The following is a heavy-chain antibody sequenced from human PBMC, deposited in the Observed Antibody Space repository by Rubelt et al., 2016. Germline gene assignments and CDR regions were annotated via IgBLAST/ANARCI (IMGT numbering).Heavy chain of an antibody. CDR1: GGSISRYY. D-gene: IGHD3-3*01. V-gene: IGHV4-59*01. Sequence: QVQLQESGPGLVKPSETLSLTCAVSGGSISRYYWSWIRQPPGKGLEWIGYIYYSGSTKYKPSLKSQVTISLNTPKHQYSLKLSSMTAAETAVYYCARDRGPFGVALMGGFDPWGQGTLVTVSS. CDR3: ARDRGPFGVALMGGFDP. CDR2: IYYSGST. J-gene: IGHJ5*02.